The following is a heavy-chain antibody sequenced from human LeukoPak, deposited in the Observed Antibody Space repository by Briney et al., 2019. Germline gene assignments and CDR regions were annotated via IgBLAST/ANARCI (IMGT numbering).Heavy chain of an antibody. Sequence: SETLSLTCTVSGGSISSFYWSWIRQPAGKALEWIGRIYTSGSTNYNPSLKSRVTMSVDTSKNQFSLKLRSVNAADTAVYYCASEYYYDTSGYYSLASWRQGHLVTVSS. J-gene: IGHJ4*02. V-gene: IGHV4-4*07. D-gene: IGHD3-22*01. CDR2: IYTSGST. CDR1: GGSISSFY. CDR3: ASEYYYDTSGYYSLAS.